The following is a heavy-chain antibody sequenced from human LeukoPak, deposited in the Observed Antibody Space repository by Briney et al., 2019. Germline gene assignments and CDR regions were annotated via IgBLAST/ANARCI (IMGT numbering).Heavy chain of an antibody. CDR3: VRDESGDYDFDF. Sequence: GGSLRLSCVASGFTFRNDEMNWVRQAPGKGLEWVSHISSSDNTVHYADSVRGRFTISKDNARNLLYLQMNSLRAEDTAVYYCVRDESGDYDFDFWGQGTLVTVSS. D-gene: IGHD4-17*01. CDR2: ISSSDNTV. J-gene: IGHJ4*02. CDR1: GFTFRNDE. V-gene: IGHV3-48*03.